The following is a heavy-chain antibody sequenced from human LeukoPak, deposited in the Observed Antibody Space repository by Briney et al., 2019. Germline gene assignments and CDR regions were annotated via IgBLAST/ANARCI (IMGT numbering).Heavy chain of an antibody. D-gene: IGHD6-19*01. CDR3: ARTTIQWLVPLFDY. J-gene: IGHJ4*02. V-gene: IGHV4-39*01. Sequence: SETLSLTCTVSGGSISSSSYYWGWIRQPPGKGLEWIGSIYYSGSTYYNPSLKSRVTISVDTSKNQFSLKLSSVTAADTAVYYCARTTIQWLVPLFDYWGQGTLVAVSS. CDR2: IYYSGST. CDR1: GGSISSSSYY.